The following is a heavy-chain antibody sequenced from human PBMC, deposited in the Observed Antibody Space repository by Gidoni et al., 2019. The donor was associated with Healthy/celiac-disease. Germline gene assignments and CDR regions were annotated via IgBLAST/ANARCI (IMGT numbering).Heavy chain of an antibody. CDR3: AEDGVAGTRYYYYYMDV. J-gene: IGHJ6*03. Sequence: QVQLVESGGGVVQPGRSLRLSCAASGFTFSSYGMHWVRQAPGKGLEWVAVISYDGSNKYYADSVKGRFTISRDNSKNTLYLQMNSLRAEDTAVYYCAEDGVAGTRYYYYYMDVWGKGTTVTVSS. D-gene: IGHD6-19*01. CDR1: GFTFSSYG. CDR2: ISYDGSNK. V-gene: IGHV3-30*18.